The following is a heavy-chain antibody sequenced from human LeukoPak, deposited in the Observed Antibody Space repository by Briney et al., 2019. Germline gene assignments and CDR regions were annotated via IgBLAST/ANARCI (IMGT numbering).Heavy chain of an antibody. D-gene: IGHD6-13*01. V-gene: IGHV3-21*01. CDR2: ISSSTSYI. Sequence: GGSLRLSRAASEFIFSSYNMNWVRQAPGKGLEWVSFISSSTSYIYYADSVKGRFTISRDNAKNSLYLQMNSLRAEDTAVYYCARSSGAAAGLRYFDYWGQGTLVTVSS. J-gene: IGHJ4*02. CDR3: ARSSGAAAGLRYFDY. CDR1: EFIFSSYN.